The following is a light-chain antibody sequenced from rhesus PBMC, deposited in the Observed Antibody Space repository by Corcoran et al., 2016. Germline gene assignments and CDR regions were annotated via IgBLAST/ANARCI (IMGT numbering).Light chain of an antibody. Sequence: DIQMTPSPSSLSASVGDTVTITCRASQGISSWLAWYQPKPGKAPKLLIYEASSLQSGVPSRVSGSGAGTDFTLTISSLQSEDFATYYCQQYDTRPRTFGLGTKVEIK. V-gene: IGKV1-22*01. J-gene: IGKJ1*01. CDR3: QQYDTRPRT. CDR1: QGISSW. CDR2: EAS.